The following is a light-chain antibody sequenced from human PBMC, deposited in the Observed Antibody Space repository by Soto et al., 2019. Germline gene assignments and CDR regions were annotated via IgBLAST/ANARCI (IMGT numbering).Light chain of an antibody. Sequence: QSALSQPASVSWSPGQSITISCTGTSSYVGTYNLVSWYQQHPGKAPKLMVYEGTKRPSWVSNRFSGSKSGKTASLTISGLQAEDEADYYCCSYVGSSTYVFGTGTKVTVL. V-gene: IGLV2-23*01. CDR2: EGT. J-gene: IGLJ1*01. CDR3: CSYVGSSTYV. CDR1: SSYVGTYNL.